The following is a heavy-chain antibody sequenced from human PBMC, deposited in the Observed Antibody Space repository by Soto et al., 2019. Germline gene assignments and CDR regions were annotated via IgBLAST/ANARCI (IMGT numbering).Heavy chain of an antibody. CDR3: ARGDDGGDSLDV. CDR1: GGSISSDYYH. CDR2: IHHSGSI. J-gene: IGHJ6*02. Sequence: SETLSLTCTVSGGSISSDYYHWTWIRQSPGKGLEWIGYIHHSGSILYNPSLKSRLTISVDTSKNQFSLHLTSVTAADTAVYFCARGDDGGDSLDVWGQGTTVTVSS. V-gene: IGHV4-30-4*08. D-gene: IGHD2-21*02.